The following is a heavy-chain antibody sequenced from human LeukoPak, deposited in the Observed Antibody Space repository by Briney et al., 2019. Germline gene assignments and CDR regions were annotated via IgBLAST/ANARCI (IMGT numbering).Heavy chain of an antibody. CDR2: INPNSGGT. D-gene: IGHD3-3*01. V-gene: IGHV1-2*02. Sequence: GASVKVSCKASGYTFTGYYMHWVRQAPGQGLEWMGWINPNSGGTNYAQKFQGRVTMTRDTSISTAYMELSRLRSDDTAVYYCARDGTFTIPVHNYYYYYGMDVWGQGTTVTVSS. CDR1: GYTFTGYY. J-gene: IGHJ6*02. CDR3: ARDGTFTIPVHNYYYYYGMDV.